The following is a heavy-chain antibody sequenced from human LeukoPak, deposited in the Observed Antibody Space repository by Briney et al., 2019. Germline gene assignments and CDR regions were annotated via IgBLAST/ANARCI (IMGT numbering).Heavy chain of an antibody. J-gene: IGHJ6*02. V-gene: IGHV4-34*01. CDR1: GGSFSGYY. CDR2: INDSGST. D-gene: IGHD3-3*01. CDR3: ARNKLEYDFWSGSPSVYYYGMDV. Sequence: PSETLSLTCAVYGGSFSGYYWSWIRQPPGKGLEWIGEINDSGSTNYNPSLKSRVTISADTSKNQFSLKLSSVTAADTAVYYCARNKLEYDFWSGSPSVYYYGMDVWAKGPRSPSP.